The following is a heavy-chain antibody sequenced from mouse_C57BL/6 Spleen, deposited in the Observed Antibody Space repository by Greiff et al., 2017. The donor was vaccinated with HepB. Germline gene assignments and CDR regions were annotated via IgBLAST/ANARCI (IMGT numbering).Heavy chain of an antibody. Sequence: EVQLVESGGDLVKPGGSLKLSCAASGFTFSSYGMSWVRQTPDKRLEWVATISSGGSYTYYPDSVKGRFTISRDNAKNTLYLQMSSLKSEDTAMYYCARQGPSGDYFDYWGQGTTLTVSS. D-gene: IGHD3-1*01. V-gene: IGHV5-6*01. J-gene: IGHJ2*01. CDR1: GFTFSSYG. CDR2: ISSGGSYT. CDR3: ARQGPSGDYFDY.